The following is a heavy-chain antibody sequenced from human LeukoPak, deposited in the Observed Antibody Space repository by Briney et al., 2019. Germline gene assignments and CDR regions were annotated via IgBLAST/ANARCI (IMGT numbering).Heavy chain of an antibody. CDR3: ARGRYLTTLGGAAAGFLDN. CDR1: GDSISSSSSY. D-gene: IGHD6-13*01. J-gene: IGHJ4*02. Sequence: SETLSLTCSVSGDSISSSSSYWGWIRQPPGKRLEWIGEINHTGNTNYNPSLKRRVTISVDTSQKQFSLRLNSLTAADTAVYYCARGRYLTTLGGAAAGFLDNWGQGTLVTVSS. V-gene: IGHV4-39*07. CDR2: INHTGNT.